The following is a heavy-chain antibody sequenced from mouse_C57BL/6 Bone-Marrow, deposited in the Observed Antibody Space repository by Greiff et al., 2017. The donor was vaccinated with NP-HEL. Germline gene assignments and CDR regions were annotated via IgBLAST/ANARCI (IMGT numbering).Heavy chain of an antibody. CDR2: IYPGSGST. D-gene: IGHD2-4*01. V-gene: IGHV1-55*01. CDR3: ARGYDYGEAWFAY. Sequence: QVQLQQSGAELVKPGASVTMSCKASGYTFTSYWITWVKQRPGQGLEWIGDIYPGSGSTNYNEKFKSKATLTVDTSSSTAYMQLSSLTSEDSAVYYCARGYDYGEAWFAYWGQGTLVTVSA. CDR1: GYTFTSYW. J-gene: IGHJ3*01.